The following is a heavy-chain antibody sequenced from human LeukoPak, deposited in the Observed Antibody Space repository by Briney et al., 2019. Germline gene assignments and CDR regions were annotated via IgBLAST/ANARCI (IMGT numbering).Heavy chain of an antibody. V-gene: IGHV3-23*01. CDR3: AKLTRPLVVVVAATLGNYFDY. J-gene: IGHJ4*02. Sequence: GGSLRLSCAASGFTFSSYAMSWVRQAPGKGLEWVSAISGSGGSTYYADSVKRRFTISRDNSKNTLYLQMNSLRAEDTAVYYCAKLTRPLVVVVAATLGNYFDYWGQGTLVTVSS. CDR2: ISGSGGST. CDR1: GFTFSSYA. D-gene: IGHD2-15*01.